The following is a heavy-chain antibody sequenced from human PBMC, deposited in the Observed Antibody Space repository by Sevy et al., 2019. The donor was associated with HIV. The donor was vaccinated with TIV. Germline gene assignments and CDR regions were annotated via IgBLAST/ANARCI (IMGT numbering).Heavy chain of an antibody. D-gene: IGHD3-10*01. CDR3: VKGLGMVQGALLSDDI. CDR1: GFTFNTYG. CDR2: IRYDGSTK. Sequence: GGSLRLSCAASGFTFNTYGMHWVRQATGKGLDWVAFIRYDGSTKYFTDSVKGRFTISRDNSRNTLYLQMNSLRPADTAVYYCVKGLGMVQGALLSDDIWGQGTMVTVSS. J-gene: IGHJ3*02. V-gene: IGHV3-30*02.